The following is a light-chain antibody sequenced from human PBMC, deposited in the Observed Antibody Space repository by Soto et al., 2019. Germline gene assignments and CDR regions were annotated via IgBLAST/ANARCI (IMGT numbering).Light chain of an antibody. Sequence: QSALTQPPSVSGSPGQSVTISCTGTSSDVGSYNRVSWYQQPPGTAPKLMIYEFSNRPSGVPDRFSGSKSGNTASLTISGLQAEDEADYYCSSYTSSSTLVFGTGTKLTVL. V-gene: IGLV2-18*02. CDR3: SSYTSSSTLV. J-gene: IGLJ1*01. CDR1: SSDVGSYNR. CDR2: EFS.